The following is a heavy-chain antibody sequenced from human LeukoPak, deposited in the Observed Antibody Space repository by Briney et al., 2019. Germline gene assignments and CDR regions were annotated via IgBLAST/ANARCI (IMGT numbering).Heavy chain of an antibody. D-gene: IGHD6-19*01. Sequence: GGSLRLSCAASGFTFSSYWMHWVRQVPGKGLVWVSRINSDGSRISYADSVRGRLTISRDNAKNTLYLQMNSLRAEDTAVYYCARPGIAVAGREGNFDYWGQGTLVTVSS. V-gene: IGHV3-74*01. J-gene: IGHJ4*02. CDR2: INSDGSRI. CDR3: ARPGIAVAGREGNFDY. CDR1: GFTFSSYW.